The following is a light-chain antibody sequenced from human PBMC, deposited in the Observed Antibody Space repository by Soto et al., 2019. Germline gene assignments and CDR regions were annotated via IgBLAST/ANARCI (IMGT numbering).Light chain of an antibody. J-gene: IGKJ5*01. CDR2: DAS. Sequence: EIVMTQSTATLSVSPGEKATLSFRASQSVGSNLAWYQQKPGQAPRVLIYDASTRATGIPDRFSGSGSGTDFTLTISRLEPEDFAVYYCQQYGRSPTFGQGTRLEIK. V-gene: IGKV3-20*01. CDR3: QQYGRSPT. CDR1: QSVGSN.